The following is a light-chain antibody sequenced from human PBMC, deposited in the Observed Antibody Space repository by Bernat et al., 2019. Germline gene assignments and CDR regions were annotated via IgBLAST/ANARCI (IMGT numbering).Light chain of an antibody. CDR1: SGNIASKY. CDR2: ENK. Sequence: NFMLTQPHSVSESPGKTVTISCTRSSGNIASKYVQWYQQRPGSSPITVFYENKERPSVVPNRFSGSIDSSSNSASLPISGLQSEDEADYLCQYYDDTTGIFGGGTKLTVL. J-gene: IGLJ2*01. CDR3: QYYDDTTGI. V-gene: IGLV6-57*01.